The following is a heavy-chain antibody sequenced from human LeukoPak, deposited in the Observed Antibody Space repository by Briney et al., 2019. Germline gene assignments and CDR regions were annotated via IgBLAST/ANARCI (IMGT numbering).Heavy chain of an antibody. CDR3: ARGIESYGDYGY. CDR2: MYNSGST. Sequence: SETLSLACTVSGGSISGSYWSWIRQPPGKGLEWIAYMYNSGSTNYNPSLKSRVTISIDTSKNQSSLKLSSLTAADTAIYYCARGIESYGDYGYWGQGILVTVXS. V-gene: IGHV4-59*01. J-gene: IGHJ4*02. D-gene: IGHD4-17*01. CDR1: GGSISGSY.